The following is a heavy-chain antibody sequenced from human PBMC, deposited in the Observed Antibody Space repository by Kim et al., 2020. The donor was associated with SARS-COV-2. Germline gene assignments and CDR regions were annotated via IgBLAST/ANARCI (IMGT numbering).Heavy chain of an antibody. CDR3: ARTSRSTSDY. J-gene: IGHJ4*02. Sequence: RPYSNPSLKSRVTISVDTSKNQFSLKLSSVTAADTAVYYCARTSRSTSDYWGQGTLVTVSS. CDR2: RP. D-gene: IGHD2-2*01. V-gene: IGHV4-39*01.